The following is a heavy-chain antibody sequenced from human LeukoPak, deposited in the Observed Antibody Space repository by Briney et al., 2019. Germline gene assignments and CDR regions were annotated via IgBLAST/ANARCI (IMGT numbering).Heavy chain of an antibody. V-gene: IGHV3-21*01. CDR2: ISSSGSYI. CDR3: ARQVYCGGDCYYSTPVDY. D-gene: IGHD2-21*02. Sequence: GGSLRLSCAASGFTFSSYSMKWVRQAPGKGLEWVSSISSSGSYIYYADSVKGRFTISRDNAKNSLYLQMNSLRAEDTAVYYCARQVYCGGDCYYSTPVDYWGQGTLVTVSS. J-gene: IGHJ4*02. CDR1: GFTFSSYS.